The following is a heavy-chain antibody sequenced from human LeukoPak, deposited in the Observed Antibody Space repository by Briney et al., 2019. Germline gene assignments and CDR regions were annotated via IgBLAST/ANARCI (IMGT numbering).Heavy chain of an antibody. V-gene: IGHV1-69*13. J-gene: IGHJ4*02. CDR2: IIPIFGTA. D-gene: IGHD5-12*01. CDR1: GGTFSSYA. CDR3: ARLEGGGYGGWYFDY. Sequence: GASVKASCKASGGTFSSYAISWVRQAPGQGLEWMGGIIPIFGTANYAQKFQGRVTITADESTSTAYMELSSLRSEDTAVYYCARLEGGGYGGWYFDYWGQGTLVTVSS.